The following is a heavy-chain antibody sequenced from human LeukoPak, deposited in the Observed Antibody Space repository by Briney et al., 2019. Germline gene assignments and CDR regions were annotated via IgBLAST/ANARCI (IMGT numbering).Heavy chain of an antibody. J-gene: IGHJ4*02. D-gene: IGHD1-1*01. CDR3: ASLEEYGSTHY. CDR2: IYYSGST. Sequence: KSSETLSLTCTVSGGSISSYYWSWIRQPPGKGPEWIGYIYYSGSTNYNPSLKSRVTISVDTSKNQFSLKLSSVTAADTAVYYCASLEEYGSTHYWGQGILVAVSS. V-gene: IGHV4-59*01. CDR1: GGSISSYY.